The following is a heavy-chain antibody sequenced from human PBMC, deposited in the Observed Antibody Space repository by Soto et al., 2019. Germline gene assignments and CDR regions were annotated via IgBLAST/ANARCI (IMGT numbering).Heavy chain of an antibody. CDR1: GDSVSGKSTA. V-gene: IGHV6-1*01. CDR3: AGGPSLSGSFFDS. CDR2: TYYTSKWYY. D-gene: IGHD3-3*01. J-gene: IGHJ4*02. Sequence: SQTLSLTCAISGDSVSGKSTAWNWIRQSPSRGLEWLGRTYYTSKWYYDYAVSVKSRITISPDTSKNQFSLQLNSVTPEDTAVYFCAGGPSLSGSFFDSWGQGTLVTVSS.